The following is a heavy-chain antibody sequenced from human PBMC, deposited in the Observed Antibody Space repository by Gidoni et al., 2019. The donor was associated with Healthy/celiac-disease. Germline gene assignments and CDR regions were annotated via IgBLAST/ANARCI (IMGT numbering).Heavy chain of an antibody. Sequence: QVQLVQSGAEVKKPGASVKVSCKASGYTFTSYDINWVRQATGQGLEWMGWMNPNSGNTGYAQKFQGRVTMTRNTSISTAYMELSSLRSEDTAVYYCARPEIVATTLYYYGMDVWGQGTTVTVSS. CDR3: ARPEIVATTLYYYGMDV. CDR2: MNPNSGNT. J-gene: IGHJ6*02. V-gene: IGHV1-8*01. CDR1: GYTFTSYD. D-gene: IGHD5-12*01.